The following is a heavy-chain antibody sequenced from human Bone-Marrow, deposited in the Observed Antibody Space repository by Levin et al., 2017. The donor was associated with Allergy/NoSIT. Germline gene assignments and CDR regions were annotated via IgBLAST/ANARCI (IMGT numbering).Heavy chain of an antibody. D-gene: IGHD3-9*01. CDR2: ISSTSSFI. J-gene: IGHJ4*02. CDR1: GFDFNRYS. Sequence: GESLKISCAASGFDFNRYSMNWIRQAPGKGLEWISHISSTSSFIQYVDSVRGRFTVSRDNAKNSLYLQMNSLRDEDTAIYYCARDPDNFWGQGTQVTVSS. CDR3: ARDPDNF. V-gene: IGHV3-48*02.